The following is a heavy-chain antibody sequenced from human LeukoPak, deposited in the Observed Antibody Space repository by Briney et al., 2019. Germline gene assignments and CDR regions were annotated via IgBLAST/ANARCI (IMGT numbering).Heavy chain of an antibody. D-gene: IGHD3-22*01. Sequence: SETLSLTCAVYGGSFSGYYWSWIRQPPGKGLEWIGEINHSGSTNYNPSLKSRVTISVDTSKNQFSLKLSSVTAADTAVYYCARGIPYDSSGYYLMRPRIDYWGQGTLVTVSS. CDR1: GGSFSGYY. CDR2: INHSGST. J-gene: IGHJ4*02. CDR3: ARGIPYDSSGYYLMRPRIDY. V-gene: IGHV4-34*01.